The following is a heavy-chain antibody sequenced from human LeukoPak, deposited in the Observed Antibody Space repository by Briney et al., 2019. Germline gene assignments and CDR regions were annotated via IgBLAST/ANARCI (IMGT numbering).Heavy chain of an antibody. V-gene: IGHV1-18*01. CDR2: LSTYNGNT. D-gene: IGHD6-13*01. Sequence: ASVKVSCKASGYTFTSYGISWVRQAPGQGLEWMGWLSTYNGNTNYAQKFQGRVIMTTDTSTSTAYMELRSLRFDDTAMYYCARTISSSWYHHDYWGQGTLVTVSS. J-gene: IGHJ4*02. CDR1: GYTFTSYG. CDR3: ARTISSSWYHHDY.